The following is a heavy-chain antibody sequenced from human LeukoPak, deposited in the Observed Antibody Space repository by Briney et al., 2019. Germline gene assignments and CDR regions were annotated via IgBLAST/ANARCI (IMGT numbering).Heavy chain of an antibody. CDR1: GFTFTNYN. CDR2: ISGGGGTI. V-gene: IGHV3-48*01. D-gene: IGHD4-17*01. CDR3: ARLYGDWFDP. J-gene: IGHJ5*02. Sequence: SGGSLRLSCAASGFTFTNYNMNWVRQAPGKGLEWISYISGGGGTIYYADSVRGRFTVSRDNAKDSLWLQMDSLRVEDTAVYFCARLYGDWFDPWGPGTLVTVSS.